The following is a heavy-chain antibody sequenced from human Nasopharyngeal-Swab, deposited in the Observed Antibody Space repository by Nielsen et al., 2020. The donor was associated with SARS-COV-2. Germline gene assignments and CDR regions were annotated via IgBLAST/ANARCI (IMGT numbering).Heavy chain of an antibody. CDR3: ARLGRSEAAAGSYNWFDP. CDR2: INHSGGT. V-gene: IGHV4-34*01. Sequence: QTLSLTCAVYGGSLSGHYWSWIRQPPGKGLEWIGDINHSGGTNYHPSLKSRVTISVDTSKIQFSLRLSSVTAADTAVYYCARLGRSEAAAGSYNWFDPWGEGTLVTVSS. J-gene: IGHJ5*02. CDR1: GGSLSGHY. D-gene: IGHD6-13*01.